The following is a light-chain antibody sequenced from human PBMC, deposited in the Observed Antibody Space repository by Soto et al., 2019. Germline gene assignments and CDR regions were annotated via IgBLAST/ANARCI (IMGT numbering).Light chain of an antibody. CDR2: KAS. J-gene: IGKJ2*01. V-gene: IGKV1-5*03. CDR1: QSISSW. CDR3: QQYNSYQYT. Sequence: DIQMTQFPSTLSASVGDRVTMTCRASQSISSWLAWYQQKPGKAPKLLIYKASSLESGVPSRFSGSGSGTAFTLTISRLQPDDSATYYCQQYNSYQYTFGQGTKLEIK.